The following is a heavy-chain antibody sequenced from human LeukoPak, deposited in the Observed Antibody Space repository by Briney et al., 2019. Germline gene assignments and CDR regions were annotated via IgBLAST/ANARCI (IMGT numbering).Heavy chain of an antibody. CDR2: IKSKTDGGTT. Sequence: GGSLRLSCVVSGFTFSGYSMNWVRQAPGKGLEWVGRIKSKTDGGTTDYAAPVKGRFTISRDDSKNTLYLQMNSLKTEDTAVYYCTTDGYGGNQDFDYWGQGTLVTVSS. CDR1: GFTFSGYS. D-gene: IGHD4-23*01. CDR3: TTDGYGGNQDFDY. V-gene: IGHV3-15*01. J-gene: IGHJ4*02.